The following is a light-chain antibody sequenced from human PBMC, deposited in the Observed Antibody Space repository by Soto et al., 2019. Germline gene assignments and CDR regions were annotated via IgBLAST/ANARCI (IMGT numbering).Light chain of an antibody. J-gene: IGKJ4*01. Sequence: GDRVIITCRASQTVERWMAWYQQKPGKAPKLLISDVSTLERGVPSRFSGSGSATEFTLTISGLQPDDFATYYCQQYDNLPLTFGGGTKVEIK. V-gene: IGKV1-5*01. CDR3: QQYDNLPLT. CDR2: DVS. CDR1: QTVERW.